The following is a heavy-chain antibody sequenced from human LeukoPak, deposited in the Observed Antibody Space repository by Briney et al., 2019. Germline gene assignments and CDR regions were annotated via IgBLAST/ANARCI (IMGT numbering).Heavy chain of an antibody. J-gene: IGHJ4*02. Sequence: IPSQTLSLTCTVSGGSISSGGYYWNWIRQLPGKGLEWIGYIYHSGNTVYKPSLRSRVTMSVDTSKNQFSLKLTSVTAADTAVYYCASIWYDLNSAFHFDNWGQGTLVTVSS. CDR2: IYHSGNT. D-gene: IGHD1-7*01. CDR3: ASIWYDLNSAFHFDN. V-gene: IGHV4-31*03. CDR1: GGSISSGGYY.